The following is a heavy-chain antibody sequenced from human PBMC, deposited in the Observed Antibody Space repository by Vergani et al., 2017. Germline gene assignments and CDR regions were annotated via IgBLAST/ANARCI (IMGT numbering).Heavy chain of an antibody. J-gene: IGHJ3*02. CDR2: ISWNSGSI. Sequence: EVQLVESGGGLVQPGRSLRLSFAASGFTFDDYAMHWVRQAPGKGLEWVSGISWNSGSIGYADSVKGRFTISRDNAKNSLYLQMNSLRAEDTALYYCAKDKVPGRGSAFDIWGQGTMVTVSS. CDR3: AKDKVPGRGSAFDI. V-gene: IGHV3-9*01. CDR1: GFTFDDYA. D-gene: IGHD3-10*01.